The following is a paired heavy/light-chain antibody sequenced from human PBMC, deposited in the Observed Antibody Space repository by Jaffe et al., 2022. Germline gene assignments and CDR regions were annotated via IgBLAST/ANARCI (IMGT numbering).Light chain of an antibody. CDR3: CSNARSSTPHVV. J-gene: IGLJ2*01. Sequence: QSALTQPASVSGSPGQSITISCTGISSDAGTYKLVSWYQHHPGKAPRLMIYEVSKRPSGVSNRFSGSQSGNTASLTISGLQAEDEAHYYCCSNARSSTPHVVFGGGTKLTVL. CDR1: SSDAGTYKL. V-gene: IGLV2-23*02. CDR2: EVS.
Heavy chain of an antibody. J-gene: IGHJ4*02. CDR2: ISYDGSNK. Sequence: QVQLVESGGGVVQPGMSLRLSCAASEFTFSSYGMHWVRQAPGKGLEWVAVISYDGSNKYYADSVKGRFTISRDNSKNTLYLQMISLRAEDTAMYYCAKDLWIQQLLSPHFDYWGQGTLVTVSS. CDR1: EFTFSSYG. CDR3: AKDLWIQQLLSPHFDY. V-gene: IGHV3-30*18. D-gene: IGHD5-18*01.